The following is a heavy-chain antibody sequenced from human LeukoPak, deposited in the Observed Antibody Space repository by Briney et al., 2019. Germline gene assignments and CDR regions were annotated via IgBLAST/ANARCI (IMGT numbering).Heavy chain of an antibody. J-gene: IGHJ1*01. D-gene: IGHD3-10*01. CDR1: GGSISGYS. Sequence: PSETLSLTCTVSGGSISGYSWTWIRQPPGQGLEWIGYFHTSRTTSYNPSLTGRVTISVGTAMDQISLKLNSVTAADTAVYYCARGHLGLSPWGQGTLVTVSS. CDR2: FHTSRTT. V-gene: IGHV4-59*01. CDR3: ARGHLGLSP.